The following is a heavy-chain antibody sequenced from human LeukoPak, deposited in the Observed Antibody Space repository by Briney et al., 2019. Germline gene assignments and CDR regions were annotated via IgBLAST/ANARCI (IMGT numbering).Heavy chain of an antibody. CDR3: TRDPRGLQYYNGSI. D-gene: IGHD3-10*01. J-gene: IGHJ4*02. Sequence: GGSLRLSCAASGFTFSSYAMNWVRQAPGKGLEGISFISISSSYIYYADSVKGRFTISRDNAKNSLYLQMNSLRAEDTAMYYCTRDPRGLQYYNGSIWGQGTLVTVSS. CDR2: ISISSSYI. CDR1: GFTFSSYA. V-gene: IGHV3-21*01.